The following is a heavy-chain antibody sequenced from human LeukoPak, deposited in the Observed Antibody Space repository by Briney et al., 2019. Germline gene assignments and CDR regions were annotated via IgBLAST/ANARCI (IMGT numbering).Heavy chain of an antibody. CDR2: INPNSGGT. CDR3: ARDYYDSSGYYFN. CDR1: GYTFTGYY. Sequence: ASVKVSCKASGYTFTGYYIHWVRQAPGQGLEWMGWINPNSGGTNYAQKFQGRVTMTRDTSISTAYMELSRLRSDDTAVYYCARDYYDSSGYYFNWGQGTLVTVSS. J-gene: IGHJ4*02. V-gene: IGHV1-2*02. D-gene: IGHD3-22*01.